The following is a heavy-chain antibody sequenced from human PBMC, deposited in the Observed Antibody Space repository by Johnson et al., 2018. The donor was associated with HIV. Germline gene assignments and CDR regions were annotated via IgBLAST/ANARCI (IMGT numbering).Heavy chain of an antibody. V-gene: IGHV3-7*01. CDR1: GFTFSSYW. J-gene: IGHJ3*02. D-gene: IGHD3-10*01. Sequence: VQVVESGGGLVQPGGSLRLSCAASGFTFSSYWMSWVRQAPGKGLEWVANIKQDGSEKYYVDSVKGRFTISRDNAKNSLYLQMNSLRAEDTAVYYCATTYYYGSGSYYNAVDAFDIWGQGTMVTVSS. CDR3: ATTYYYGSGSYYNAVDAFDI. CDR2: IKQDGSEK.